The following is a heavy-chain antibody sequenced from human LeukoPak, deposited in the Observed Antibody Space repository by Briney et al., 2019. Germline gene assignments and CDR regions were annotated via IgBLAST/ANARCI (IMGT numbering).Heavy chain of an antibody. Sequence: PSETLSLTCTVSGGSISTYYWSWIRQHPGKGLEWIGYIYYSGSTYYNPSLKSRVTISVDTSKNQFSLELSSVTAADTAVYYCARELGEPYFDYWGQGTLVTVSS. J-gene: IGHJ4*02. CDR2: IYYSGST. CDR1: GGSISTYY. CDR3: ARELGEPYFDY. V-gene: IGHV4-59*06. D-gene: IGHD1-26*01.